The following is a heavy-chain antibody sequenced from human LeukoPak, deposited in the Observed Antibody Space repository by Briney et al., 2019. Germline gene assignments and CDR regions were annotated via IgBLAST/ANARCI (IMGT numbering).Heavy chain of an antibody. D-gene: IGHD2-8*01. V-gene: IGHV1-18*01. Sequence: ASVKVSCKASGYTFTSYGISWVRQAPGQGLEWMGWISAYNGNTNYAQKLQGRVTMTTDTSTSTAYMELRSLRCDDTAVYYCARDGCTNGVCYSDYWGQGTLVTVSS. CDR1: GYTFTSYG. CDR3: ARDGCTNGVCYSDY. J-gene: IGHJ4*02. CDR2: ISAYNGNT.